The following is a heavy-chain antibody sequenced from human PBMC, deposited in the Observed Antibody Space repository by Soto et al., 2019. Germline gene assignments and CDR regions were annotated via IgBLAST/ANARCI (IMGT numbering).Heavy chain of an antibody. V-gene: IGHV3-21*01. CDR1: GFTFSSYS. Sequence: GGSLRLSCAASGFTFSSYSMNWVRQAPGKGLEWFSSISSSSSYIYYADSVKGRFTISRDNAKNSLYLQMNSLRAEDTAVYYCAREGSFNGFYYYYMDVWGKGTTVTVSS. J-gene: IGHJ6*03. CDR2: ISSSSSYI. D-gene: IGHD2-8*01. CDR3: AREGSFNGFYYYYMDV.